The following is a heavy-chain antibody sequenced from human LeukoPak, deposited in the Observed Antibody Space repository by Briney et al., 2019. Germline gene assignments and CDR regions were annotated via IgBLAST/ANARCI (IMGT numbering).Heavy chain of an antibody. CDR1: GYTFTGYY. V-gene: IGHV1-2*06. D-gene: IGHD3-22*01. J-gene: IGHJ4*02. CDR2: INPNSGGT. Sequence: ASVKVSCKASGYTFTGYYMHWVRQAPGQGLEWMGRINPNSGGTNYAQKFQGRVTMTRDTSISTAYMELSRLRSDDTAVYYCASSPITMIAVVEPFDYWGQGTLVTVSS. CDR3: ASSPITMIAVVEPFDY.